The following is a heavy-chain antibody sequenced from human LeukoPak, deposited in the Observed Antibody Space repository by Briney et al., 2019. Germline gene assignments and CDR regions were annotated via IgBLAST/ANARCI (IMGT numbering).Heavy chain of an antibody. D-gene: IGHD1-26*01. V-gene: IGHV4-39*07. CDR2: MYYRGST. J-gene: IGHJ4*02. CDR1: GGSISSSSHY. CDR3: ATTTIRLGY. Sequence: SETLSLTCTVSGGSISSSSHYWGWIRQPPGKGLEWIGSMYYRGSTYHNPSLKSRVTISVDTSKNQFSLKLSSVTAADTAVYYCATTTIRLGYWGQGALVTVSS.